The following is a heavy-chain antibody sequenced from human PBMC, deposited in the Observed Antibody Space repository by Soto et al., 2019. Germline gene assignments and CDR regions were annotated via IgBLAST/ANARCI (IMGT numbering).Heavy chain of an antibody. CDR1: GFTFTYYA. CDR2: IGGRGGHT. Sequence: EVRLLESGGGLVPPGGSLRLSFAASGFTFTYYAMSWVRQAAGKGLECGSVIGGRGGHTYYAESLKGRFTISRDNSKNTVYLEMDRLTAEDTAIYFCAKGRSFLIPSYAAKFAYWGLGILVTVSS. CDR3: AKGRSFLIPSYAAKFAY. J-gene: IGHJ4*02. V-gene: IGHV3-23*01. D-gene: IGHD3-16*01.